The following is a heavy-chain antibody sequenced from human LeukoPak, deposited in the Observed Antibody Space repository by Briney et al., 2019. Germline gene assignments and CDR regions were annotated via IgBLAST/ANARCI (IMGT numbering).Heavy chain of an antibody. CDR3: ATLQIAAAGYYFDY. CDR1: GGSISSGSYY. D-gene: IGHD6-13*01. Sequence: SETLSLTCTVSGGSISSGSYYWSWLRQPAGKGLEWIGRIYTSGSTNYNPSLKSRVTISVDTSKNQFSLKLSSVTAADTAVYYCATLQIAAAGYYFDYWGQGTLVTVSS. V-gene: IGHV4-61*02. J-gene: IGHJ4*02. CDR2: IYTSGST.